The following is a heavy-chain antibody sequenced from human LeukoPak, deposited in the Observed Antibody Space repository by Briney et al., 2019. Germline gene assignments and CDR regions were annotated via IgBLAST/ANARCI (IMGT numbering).Heavy chain of an antibody. J-gene: IGHJ1*01. CDR3: ARDWPTIAAAGTIPEYFQH. Sequence: PGGSLRLSCAASGFTFSSCSMNWVRQAPGKGLEWVSYISGSGTTMYYVDSVKGRFTISRDNAKNSLYLQMNSLRAEDTAVYYCARDWPTIAAAGTIPEYFQHWGQGTLVTVSS. D-gene: IGHD6-13*01. V-gene: IGHV3-48*01. CDR1: GFTFSSCS. CDR2: ISGSGTTM.